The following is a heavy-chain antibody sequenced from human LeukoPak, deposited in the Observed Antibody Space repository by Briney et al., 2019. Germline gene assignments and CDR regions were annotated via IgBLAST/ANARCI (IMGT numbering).Heavy chain of an antibody. V-gene: IGHV4-59*01. CDR1: GDSISSYY. D-gene: IGHD3-22*01. J-gene: IGHJ6*02. CDR2: ISYSGTT. Sequence: SETLPLTCTVSGDSISSYYWSWIRQPPGKGLEWIGYISYSGTTNYNPSLKSRVTISADTSKNQFSLKLRSVTAADTAMYFCARGGASSGYYSYYGMDVWGQGTTVTVSS. CDR3: ARGGASSGYYSYYGMDV.